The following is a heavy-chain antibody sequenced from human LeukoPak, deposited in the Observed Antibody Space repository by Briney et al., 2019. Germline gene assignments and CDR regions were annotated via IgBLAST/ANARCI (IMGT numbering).Heavy chain of an antibody. CDR1: GYYITNGYH. V-gene: IGHV4-38-2*01. D-gene: IGHD3-16*02. J-gene: IGHJ4*02. CDR2: LYYSGSA. CDR3: ARRYDYVWGSYRPYFDY. Sequence: PSETLSLTCAVSGYYITNGYHWGWIRQSPGKGLEWIASLYYSGSAYYNPSLKSRVTISVDTSKNQFSLKLSSVTAADTAVYYCARRYDYVWGSYRPYFDYWGQGTLVTVSS.